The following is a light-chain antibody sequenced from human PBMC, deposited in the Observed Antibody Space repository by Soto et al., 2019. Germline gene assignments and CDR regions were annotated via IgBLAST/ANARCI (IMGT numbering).Light chain of an antibody. CDR1: QSVSSN. J-gene: IGKJ5*01. V-gene: IGKV3-15*01. CDR2: GAS. Sequence: IVMTQSPATLSVSPGERATLSFRASQSVSSNLAWYQQKPGQAPRLLIYGASTRATGIPARFSGSGSGTEFTLTISSLQSEDFAVYSCQQYSQWPITFGQGTRLEI. CDR3: QQYSQWPIT.